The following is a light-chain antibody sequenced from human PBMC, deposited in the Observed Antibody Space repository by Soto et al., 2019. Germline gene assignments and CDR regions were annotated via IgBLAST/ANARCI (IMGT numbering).Light chain of an antibody. CDR1: QSVSRR. V-gene: IGKV1-5*01. CDR2: DAS. Sequence: DIQMTQSPSTLSASVGDRITITCRASQSVSRRLAWFQQKPGKAPKPLIYDASSLESGVPSRFSGRGSVTEFTLTISSLQPDDCATYYCHTYNSYSLHTFGQGTKLEIK. CDR3: HTYNSYSLHT. J-gene: IGKJ2*01.